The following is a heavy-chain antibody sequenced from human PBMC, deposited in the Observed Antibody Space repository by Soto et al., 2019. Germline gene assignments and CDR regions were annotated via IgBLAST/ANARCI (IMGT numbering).Heavy chain of an antibody. D-gene: IGHD6-13*01. CDR1: EFTFNSYW. J-gene: IGHJ5*02. V-gene: IGHV3-74*01. CDR3: ARVARVAATANGDNRFDP. CDR2: ISPDGGST. Sequence: EVQLVESGGGLVQPGGSLRLSCEASEFTFNSYWMHWVRQAPGKGLVWVSRISPDGGSTNYADFVEGRFTISRDNAKNTLYLQMSSLRAEDTALYYCARVARVAATANGDNRFDPWGQGTLVTVFS.